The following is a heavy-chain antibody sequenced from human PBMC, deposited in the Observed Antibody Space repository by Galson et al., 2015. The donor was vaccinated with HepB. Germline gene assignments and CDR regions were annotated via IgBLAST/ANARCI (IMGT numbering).Heavy chain of an antibody. CDR3: ARAVRNQLLSEY. D-gene: IGHD1-26*01. CDR2: MNPKSTNT. Sequence: SVKVSCKVSGYTFSDQYMHWVRQAPGQGLEWMGWMNPKSTNTGYARKFQGRVTMTGDTSMDTAYMELSSLTSEDTAVYYCARAVRNQLLSEYWGQGTLVTASS. J-gene: IGHJ4*02. CDR1: GYTFSDQY. V-gene: IGHV1-8*02.